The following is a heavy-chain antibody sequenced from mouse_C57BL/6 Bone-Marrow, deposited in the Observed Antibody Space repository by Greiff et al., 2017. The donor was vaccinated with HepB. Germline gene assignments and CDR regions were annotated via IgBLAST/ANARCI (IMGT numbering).Heavy chain of an antibody. D-gene: IGHD1-1*01. Sequence: QVQLQQPGAELVKPGASVKLSCKASGYTFTSYWMHWVKQRPGQGLEWIGMIHPNSGSTNYNEKFKSKATLTVDKSSSTAYMQLSSLTSEDSAVYYCARDGSSYDAMDYWGQGTSVTFSS. J-gene: IGHJ4*01. CDR3: ARDGSSYDAMDY. CDR2: IHPNSGST. V-gene: IGHV1-64*01. CDR1: GYTFTSYW.